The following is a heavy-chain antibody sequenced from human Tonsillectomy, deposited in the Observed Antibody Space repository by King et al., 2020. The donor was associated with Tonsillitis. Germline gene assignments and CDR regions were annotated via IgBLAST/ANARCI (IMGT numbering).Heavy chain of an antibody. CDR3: ANDQGDVVVTATDAFDI. J-gene: IGHJ3*02. D-gene: IGHD2-21*02. Sequence: VQLQQSGPGLVKPSQTLSPTCAISGDSVSSNSAAWNWIRQSPSRGLEWLGRTYYRSTWYNDYAVSVKSRITINPDTSKNQFSLQLNSVTPEDTSVSYSANDQGDVVVTATDAFDIWGQGTMVTVSS. CDR1: GDSVSSNSAA. CDR2: TYYRSTWYN. V-gene: IGHV6-1*01.